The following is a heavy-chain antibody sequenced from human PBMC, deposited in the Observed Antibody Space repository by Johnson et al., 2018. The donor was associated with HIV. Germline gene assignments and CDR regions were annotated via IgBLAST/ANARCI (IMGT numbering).Heavy chain of an antibody. D-gene: IGHD3-22*01. V-gene: IGHV3-30*03. J-gene: IGHJ3*02. CDR2: ISYDGSNK. CDR1: GFTFSSYG. CDR3: ARDPNYYDSAAFDI. Sequence: QVQLVESGGGVVQPGRSLRLSCAASGFTFSSYGMHWVRQAPGKGLEWVAVISYDGSNKYYADSVKGRFTISRDNSKNTLYLQMNSLRAEDTAVYYCARDPNYYDSAAFDIWGQGTMVTVSS.